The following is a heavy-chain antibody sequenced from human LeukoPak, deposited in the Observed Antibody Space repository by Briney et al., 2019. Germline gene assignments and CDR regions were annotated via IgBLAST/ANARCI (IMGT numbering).Heavy chain of an antibody. CDR2: IYSGGST. J-gene: IGHJ4*02. CDR1: GFTFSNYW. V-gene: IGHV3-53*01. CDR3: ASLVGATRGYFHY. D-gene: IGHD1-26*01. Sequence: GGSLRLSCGASGFTFSNYWMSWVRQAPGKGLEWVSVIYSGGSTYYADSVKGRFTISRDNSKNTLYLQMNSLRAEDTAVYYCASLVGATRGYFHYWGQGTLVTVSS.